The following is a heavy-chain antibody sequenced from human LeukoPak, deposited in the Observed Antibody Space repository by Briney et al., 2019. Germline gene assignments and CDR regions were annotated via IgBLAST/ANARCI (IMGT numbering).Heavy chain of an antibody. CDR2: INHSGST. D-gene: IGHD3-3*01. CDR1: GGSFSGYY. J-gene: IGHJ5*02. V-gene: IGHV4-34*01. Sequence: SETLSLTCAVYGGSFSGYYWSWIRQPPGKGLEWIGEINHSGSTNYNPSLKSRVTISVDTSKNQFSLKLSSVTAADTAVYYCARRGLGVAYNWFDPWGQGTLVTVSS. CDR3: ARRGLGVAYNWFDP.